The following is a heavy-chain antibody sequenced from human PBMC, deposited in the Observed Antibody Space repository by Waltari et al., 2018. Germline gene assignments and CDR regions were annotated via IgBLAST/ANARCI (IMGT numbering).Heavy chain of an antibody. V-gene: IGHV3-23*03. J-gene: IGHJ2*01. Sequence: EVQLLESGGGLVQPGGSLRLSCAASGFTFSSYAMSWVRLAPGKGLEWVSVIYSGGSSTYYADSVKGRFTISRDNSKNTLYLQMNSLRAEDTAVYYCAKVSRDDYGDYWYFDLWGRGTLVTVSS. D-gene: IGHD4-17*01. CDR1: GFTFSSYA. CDR3: AKVSRDDYGDYWYFDL. CDR2: IYSGGSST.